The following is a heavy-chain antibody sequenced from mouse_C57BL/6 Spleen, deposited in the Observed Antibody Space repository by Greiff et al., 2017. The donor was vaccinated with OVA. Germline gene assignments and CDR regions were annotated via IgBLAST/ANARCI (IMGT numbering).Heavy chain of an antibody. D-gene: IGHD3-1*01. J-gene: IGHJ4*01. CDR1: GYSITSGYY. V-gene: IGHV3-6*01. CDR3: ASSVDY. Sequence: EVKLMESGPGLVKPSQSLSLTCSVTGYSITSGYYWNWIRQFPGNKLEWMGYISYDGSNNYNPSLKNRISITRDTSKNQFFLKLNSVTTEDTATYYCASSVDYWGQGTSVTVSS. CDR2: ISYDGSN.